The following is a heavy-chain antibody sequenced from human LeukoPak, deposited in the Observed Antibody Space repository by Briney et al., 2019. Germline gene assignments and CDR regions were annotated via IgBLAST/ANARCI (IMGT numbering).Heavy chain of an antibody. CDR1: SGSISSYY. CDR3: ARGGYDPTYYMDV. Sequence: PSETLSLTCTVSSGSISSYYWSWIRQPPGKGLEWIGYIYYSGSTNYNPSLKSRVTISVDTSKNQFSLKLSSVTAADTAVYYCARGGYDPTYYMDVWGKGTTVTVSS. D-gene: IGHD3-3*01. J-gene: IGHJ6*03. V-gene: IGHV4-59*01. CDR2: IYYSGST.